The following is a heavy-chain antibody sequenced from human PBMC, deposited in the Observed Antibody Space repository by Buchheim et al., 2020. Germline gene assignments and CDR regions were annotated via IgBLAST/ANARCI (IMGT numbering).Heavy chain of an antibody. Sequence: EVQLVESGGGLVQPGGSLRLSCAASGFTFRSYSMNWVRQAPGKGLEWVSYISSSSSTIYYADSVKGRFTISRDNAKNSLYLQMNSLRAEDTAVYYCARVSPYSSSWYVYYYGMDVWGQGTT. CDR1: GFTFRSYS. D-gene: IGHD6-13*01. V-gene: IGHV3-48*01. CDR3: ARVSPYSSSWYVYYYGMDV. J-gene: IGHJ6*02. CDR2: ISSSSSTI.